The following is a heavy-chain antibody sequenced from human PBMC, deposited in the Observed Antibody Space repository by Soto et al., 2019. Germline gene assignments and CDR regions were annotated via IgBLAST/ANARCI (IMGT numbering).Heavy chain of an antibody. CDR2: TISMFGTP. CDR3: ARPLRDRNYYYGMAV. V-gene: IGHV1-69*13. Sequence: SVKVSCKASGGTFSKYAFSWVRQAPGQGLEWLGGTISMFGTPNYAQKFQGRVAISADESTATVYMELSSLRSEDTAVYFCARPLRDRNYYYGMAVWGQGTTVTVSS. CDR1: GGTFSKYA. J-gene: IGHJ6*02. D-gene: IGHD3-22*01.